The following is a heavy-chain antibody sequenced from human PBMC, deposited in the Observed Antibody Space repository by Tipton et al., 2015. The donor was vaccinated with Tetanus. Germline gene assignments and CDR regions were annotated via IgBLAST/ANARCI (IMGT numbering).Heavy chain of an antibody. D-gene: IGHD1-1*01. J-gene: IGHJ6*02. V-gene: IGHV1-18*01. Sequence: QVQLVQSGAEVKKPGASVKISCKASGYTFTHYGISWVRQAPGQGLEWVGWISPFTGDTEYAQNLQDRLILTTDTSTATAYVEVRSLTSDDTAVYYCARDRAVPVQAYGTDVWGQGTSVTVSS. CDR3: ARDRAVPVQAYGTDV. CDR2: ISPFTGDT. CDR1: GYTFTHYG.